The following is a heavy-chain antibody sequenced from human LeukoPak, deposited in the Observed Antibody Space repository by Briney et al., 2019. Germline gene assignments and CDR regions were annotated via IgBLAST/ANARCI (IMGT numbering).Heavy chain of an antibody. CDR2: MYHTGSS. Sequence: SGTLSLTCAVSGDSISGTNWWSWVRQSPGKGLEWIGEMYHTGSSNYNPSLKSRVTISVDKSKNQFSLRLSSVTAAVTAVYYCSRLYGDYGWFDPWGQGNLVTVSS. V-gene: IGHV4-4*02. CDR3: SRLYGDYGWFDP. D-gene: IGHD4-17*01. J-gene: IGHJ5*02. CDR1: GDSISGTNW.